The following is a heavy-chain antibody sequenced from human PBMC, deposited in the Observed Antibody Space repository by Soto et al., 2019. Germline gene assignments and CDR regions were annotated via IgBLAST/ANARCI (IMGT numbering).Heavy chain of an antibody. D-gene: IGHD6-13*01. CDR2: IYYSGST. CDR3: AREVPIAAAGSGFDY. J-gene: IGHJ4*02. V-gene: IGHV4-59*01. Sequence: QVQLQESGPGLVKPSETLSLTCTVSGGSISSYYWSWIRQPPGKGLEWIGYIYYSGSTNYNPSLKSRVTISVDTSKNQFSLKLSSVTAADTAVYYCAREVPIAAAGSGFDYWGQGTLVTVSS. CDR1: GGSISSYY.